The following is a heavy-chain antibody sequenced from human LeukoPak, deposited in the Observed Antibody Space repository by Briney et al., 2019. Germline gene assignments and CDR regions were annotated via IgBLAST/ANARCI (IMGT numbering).Heavy chain of an antibody. CDR1: GYTLNEVS. CDR3: ATENFDLGSPFDP. D-gene: IGHD3/OR15-3a*01. Sequence: ASVKVSCKVAGYTLNEVSMHWVRQAPGKGLEWRGGFDPEDGERIYAQKFQGRVTMTEDTSTDTTYMELSSLTSEDTAMYYCATENFDLGSPFDPWGQGTLVTVSS. V-gene: IGHV1-24*01. CDR2: FDPEDGER. J-gene: IGHJ5*02.